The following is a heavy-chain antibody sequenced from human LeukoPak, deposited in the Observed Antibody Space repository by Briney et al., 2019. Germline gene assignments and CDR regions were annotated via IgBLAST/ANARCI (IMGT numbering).Heavy chain of an antibody. Sequence: GESLKISCKGSGYSFTSYWIGWVRQMPGKGLEWMGIIYPDDSDTRYSPSFQGQVTISADKSISTAYLQWSSLKASDTAMYYCARSQYCSGGSCHTDSWGQGTLVTVSS. J-gene: IGHJ5*02. CDR2: IYPDDSDT. V-gene: IGHV5-51*01. CDR3: ARSQYCSGGSCHTDS. CDR1: GYSFTSYW. D-gene: IGHD2-15*01.